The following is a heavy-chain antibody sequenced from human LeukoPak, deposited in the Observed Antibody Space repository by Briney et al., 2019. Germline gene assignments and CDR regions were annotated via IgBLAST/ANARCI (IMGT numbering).Heavy chain of an antibody. V-gene: IGHV1-2*02. D-gene: IGHD5-12*01. CDR2: INPNSGGT. CDR3: TRDHHIVTTISPGY. J-gene: IGHJ4*02. Sequence: ASVKVSCKASGYTLTGYYIHWVRQAPGQGLEWMGWINPNSGGTQYAQKFQGRVTMTRDTSISTAYMELSGLRSDDTAVYYCTRDHHIVTTISPGYWGQGTLVTVSS. CDR1: GYTLTGYY.